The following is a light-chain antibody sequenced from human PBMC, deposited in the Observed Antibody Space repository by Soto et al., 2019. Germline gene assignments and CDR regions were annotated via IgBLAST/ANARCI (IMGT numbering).Light chain of an antibody. V-gene: IGKV1-39*01. Sequence: DIQMTKSPSSLSASVGDRVTITCRASQSISSYLNWYQQKPGKAPKLLIYAASSLQSGVPSRFSGSGSGTDLTLTISSLQPEDFATYYCRQSYSTPITVGQGTRLEIK. CDR1: QSISSY. J-gene: IGKJ5*01. CDR2: AAS. CDR3: RQSYSTPIT.